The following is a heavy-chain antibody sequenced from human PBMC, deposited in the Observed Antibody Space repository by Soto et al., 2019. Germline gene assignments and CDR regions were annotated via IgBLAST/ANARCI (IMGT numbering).Heavy chain of an antibody. CDR3: TTDERAYDILTGYWEDYGMDV. D-gene: IGHD3-9*01. Sequence: PGGFLRLSCAASGFTFGDYAMSWVCQAPGKGLEWVSSLFGGGHGTYYTDSVKGRFTISRDNSKNTLSLQMNSLKTEDTAVYYCTTDERAYDILTGYWEDYGMDVWGQGTTVTVSS. CDR2: LFGGGHGT. J-gene: IGHJ6*02. V-gene: IGHV3-23*01. CDR1: GFTFGDYA.